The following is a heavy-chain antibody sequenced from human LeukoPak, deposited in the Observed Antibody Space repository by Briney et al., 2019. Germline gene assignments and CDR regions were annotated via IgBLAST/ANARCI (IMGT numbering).Heavy chain of an antibody. J-gene: IGHJ4*02. Sequence: PSETLSLTCTVSGGSIISYYWSWIRQPPGKGLEWIGYIYCSGSTNYNPSLKSRVTISVDTSKNQFSLKLSSVTAADTAVYYCARDGGQWELRGDFDYWGQGTLVTVSS. CDR1: GGSIISYY. V-gene: IGHV4-59*01. CDR2: IYCSGST. D-gene: IGHD1-26*01. CDR3: ARDGGQWELRGDFDY.